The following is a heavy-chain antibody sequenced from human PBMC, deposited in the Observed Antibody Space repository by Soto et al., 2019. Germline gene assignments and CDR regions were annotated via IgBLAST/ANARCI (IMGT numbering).Heavy chain of an antibody. V-gene: IGHV5-51*01. J-gene: IGHJ4*02. D-gene: IGHD2-21*01. CDR1: GYSFTSYW. Sequence: GESLKISCKGSGYSFTSYWIGWVRQMPGKGLEWMGIIYPGDSDTRYSPSFQGQVTISADKSISTAYLQWSSLKASDTAMYYCARPPNFCGGDCYYDYWGQGTLVTVSS. CDR2: IYPGDSDT. CDR3: ARPPNFCGGDCYYDY.